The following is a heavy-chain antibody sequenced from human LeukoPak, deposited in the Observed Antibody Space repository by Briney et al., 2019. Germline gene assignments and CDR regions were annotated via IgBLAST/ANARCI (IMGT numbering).Heavy chain of an antibody. CDR1: GYTLTELS. Sequence: GASVKVSCKVSGYTLTELSMHWVRQAPGKGLEWMGWINPNSGGTNYAQKFQGWVTMTRDTSISTAYMELSRLRSDDTAVYYCARGGVSGPPPLVVEYFQHWGQGTLVTVSS. CDR3: ARGGVSGPPPLVVEYFQH. CDR2: INPNSGGT. J-gene: IGHJ1*01. V-gene: IGHV1-2*04. D-gene: IGHD3-10*01.